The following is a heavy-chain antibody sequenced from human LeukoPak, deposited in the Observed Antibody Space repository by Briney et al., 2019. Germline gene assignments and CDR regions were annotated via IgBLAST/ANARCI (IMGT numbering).Heavy chain of an antibody. D-gene: IGHD6-13*01. CDR1: GFTSTSSA. V-gene: IGHV1-58*01. CDR2: IVVGSGNT. CDR3: ATRLSRTTYSSSGGYAFDI. J-gene: IGHJ3*02. Sequence: ASVKVSCKASGFTSTSSAVQWVRQARGQRLEWIGWIVVGSGNTNYAQKFQERVTITRDMSTSTAYMELSSLRSEDTAVYYCATRLSRTTYSSSGGYAFDIWGQGTMVTVSS.